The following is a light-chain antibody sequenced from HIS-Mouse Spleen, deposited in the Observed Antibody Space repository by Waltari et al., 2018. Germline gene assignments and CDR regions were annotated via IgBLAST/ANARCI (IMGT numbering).Light chain of an antibody. CDR3: YSTDSSGNHRV. J-gene: IGLJ2*01. V-gene: IGLV3-10*01. CDR2: EDS. Sequence: SYELTQPPSVSVPPGQTARSTSSGDALPKKYPYWYQQKSGQAPVLVIYEDSKRPSGIPERFSGSSSGTMATLTISGAQVEDEADYYCYSTDSSGNHRVFGGGTKLTVL. CDR1: ALPKKY.